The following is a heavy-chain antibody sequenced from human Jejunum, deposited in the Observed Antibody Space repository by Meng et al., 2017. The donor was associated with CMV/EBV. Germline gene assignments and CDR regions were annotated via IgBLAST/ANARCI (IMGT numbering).Heavy chain of an antibody. Sequence: GNTLTSYAMNWVRQAPGQGLEWMGWINTNTGNPTYAQGFTGRFVFSLDTSVSTAYLQINSLEAEDTAVYYCARSGRIQLWYWYFDLWGRGTLVTVSS. J-gene: IGHJ2*01. D-gene: IGHD5-18*01. CDR3: ARSGRIQLWYWYFDL. CDR2: INTNTGNP. V-gene: IGHV7-4-1*02. CDR1: GNTLTSYA.